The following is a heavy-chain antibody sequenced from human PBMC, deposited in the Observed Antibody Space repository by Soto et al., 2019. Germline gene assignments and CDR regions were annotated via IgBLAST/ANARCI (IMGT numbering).Heavy chain of an antibody. CDR1: GFTFSSYS. V-gene: IGHV3-48*02. D-gene: IGHD6-13*01. CDR2: ITSSGTTV. CDR3: ARGSSNWAYYFDF. Sequence: EVHLVESGGGLVQLGGSLSLSCAASGFTFSSYSLNWVRQAPGKGLEWVSYITSSGTTVYYADSVRGRFTISRDNAKNSLYLQMNSLRDDDTAVYYCARGSSNWAYYFDFWGQGTLVTVSS. J-gene: IGHJ4*02.